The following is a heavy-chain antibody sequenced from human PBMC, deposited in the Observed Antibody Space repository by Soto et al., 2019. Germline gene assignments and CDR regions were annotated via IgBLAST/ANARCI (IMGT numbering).Heavy chain of an antibody. CDR3: ARWRSSSWYRNYYYGMDV. D-gene: IGHD6-13*01. CDR2: INHSGST. CDR1: GGSFSGYY. J-gene: IGHJ6*02. Sequence: NPSETLSLTCAVYGGSFSGYYWSWIRQPPGKGLEWIGEINHSGSTNYNPSLKSRVTISVDTSKNQFSLKLSSVTAADTAVYYCARWRSSSWYRNYYYGMDVWGQGTTVTVSS. V-gene: IGHV4-34*01.